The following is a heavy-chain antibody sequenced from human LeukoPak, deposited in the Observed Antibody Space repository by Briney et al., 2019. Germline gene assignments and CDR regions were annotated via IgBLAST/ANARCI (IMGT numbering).Heavy chain of an antibody. D-gene: IGHD4-17*01. V-gene: IGHV4-59*01. CDR1: GGSMNNYY. J-gene: IGHJ5*02. CDR3: ARYDYGDCWFDP. CDR2: ISDSGST. Sequence: SETLSLTCTVSGGSMNNYYWSWIRQAPGKGLEWIGYISDSGSTNYNPSLRSRVTISVDTSKNQFSLKLSSVTSADTALYYCARYDYGDCWFDPWGQGTLVTVSS.